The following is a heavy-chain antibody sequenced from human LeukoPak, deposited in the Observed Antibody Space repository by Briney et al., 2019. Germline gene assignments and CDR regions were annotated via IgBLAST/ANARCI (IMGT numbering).Heavy chain of an antibody. Sequence: PSETLSLTCTVSGGSISSSSYYWGWIRQPPGKGLEWIGSIYYSGSTYYNPSLKSRVTISVDTSKNQFSLKLSSVTAADTAVYYCARDGGVARHWFDPWGQGTLVTVSS. J-gene: IGHJ5*02. CDR1: GGSISSSSYY. CDR3: ARDGGVARHWFDP. CDR2: IYYSGST. D-gene: IGHD3-3*01. V-gene: IGHV4-39*07.